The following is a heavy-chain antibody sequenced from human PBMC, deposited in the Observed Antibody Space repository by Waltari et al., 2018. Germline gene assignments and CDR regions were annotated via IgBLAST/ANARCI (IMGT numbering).Heavy chain of an antibody. V-gene: IGHV3-7*01. J-gene: IGHJ4*02. Sequence: EVQLLESGGALVQPGGSLRLSCAASGFSFSGYWMSWVRQAPGKGVEVVANIMQDASETDYGESVKGRFSISRDNAKNSLFLKMNSPRAEDTAVYYCARDADDSSSWSNFDYWGQGTLVTVSS. CDR3: ARDADDSSSWSNFDY. CDR1: GFSFSGYW. CDR2: IMQDASET. D-gene: IGHD6-13*01.